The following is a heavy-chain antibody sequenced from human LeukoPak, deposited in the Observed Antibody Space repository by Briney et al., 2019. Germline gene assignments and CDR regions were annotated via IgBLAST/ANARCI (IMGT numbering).Heavy chain of an antibody. Sequence: TPSETLSLTCSVSGGSISSYYWSWIRQPPGKGLEWIGYIYYSGTTSYNPSLKSRVTISLDTSKNQFSLKLSSVTAADTAVYYCARGANWGSPDYWGQGTLVTVSS. CDR1: GGSISSYY. CDR2: IYYSGTT. D-gene: IGHD7-27*01. V-gene: IGHV4-59*01. J-gene: IGHJ4*02. CDR3: ARGANWGSPDY.